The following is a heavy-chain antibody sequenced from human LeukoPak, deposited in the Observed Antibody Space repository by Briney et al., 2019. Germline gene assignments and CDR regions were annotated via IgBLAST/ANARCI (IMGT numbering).Heavy chain of an antibody. V-gene: IGHV3-74*01. CDR3: ARVGVAGMYLLDYYYGMDV. CDR2: INSDGSST. J-gene: IGHJ6*02. D-gene: IGHD3-3*01. CDR1: GFTFSSYW. Sequence: GGSLRLSCAASGFTFSSYWMHWVRQAPGKGLVWDSRINSDGSSTSYADSVKGRFTISRDNAKNTLYLQMNSLRAEDTAVYYCARVGVAGMYLLDYYYGMDVWGQGTTVTVSS.